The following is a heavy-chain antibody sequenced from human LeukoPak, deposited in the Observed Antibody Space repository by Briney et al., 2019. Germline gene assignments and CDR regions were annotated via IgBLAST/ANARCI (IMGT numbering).Heavy chain of an antibody. CDR3: ARDQYDTWSRRGNFDS. CDR1: GFTFGKYW. D-gene: IGHD3-3*01. Sequence: GGSLRLSCVASGFTFGKYWMSWVRQAPGKGLEWVANIKLDGSEKNYVDSVKGRFTISRGNTKNSLYLQMNSLRAEDTAVFYCARDQYDTWSRRGNFDSWGQGTLVIVSS. CDR2: IKLDGSEK. J-gene: IGHJ4*02. V-gene: IGHV3-7*03.